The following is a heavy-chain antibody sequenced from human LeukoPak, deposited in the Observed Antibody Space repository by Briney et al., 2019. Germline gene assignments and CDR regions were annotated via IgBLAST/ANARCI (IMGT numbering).Heavy chain of an antibody. CDR3: AKRGIYCSGGSCLLRYYYYYMDV. Sequence: AGSLRLSCAASGFTFSSYGMHWVRQAPGKGLEWVAFIRYDGSNKYYADSVKGRFTISRDNSKNTLYLQMNSLRAEDTAVYYCAKRGIYCSGGSCLLRYYYYYMDVWGKGTTVTISS. CDR2: IRYDGSNK. CDR1: GFTFSSYG. J-gene: IGHJ6*03. V-gene: IGHV3-30*02. D-gene: IGHD2-15*01.